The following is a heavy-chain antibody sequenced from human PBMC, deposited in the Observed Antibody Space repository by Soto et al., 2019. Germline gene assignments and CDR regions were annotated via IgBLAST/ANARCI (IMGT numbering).Heavy chain of an antibody. Sequence: ASVKVSCKVSGYTLTELSMHWVRQAPGKGLEWMGGFDPEDGETIYAQKFQGRVTMTEDTSTDTAYMELSSLRSEDTAVYYCATSMGYDYYMDVWGKGTTVTVSS. V-gene: IGHV1-24*01. CDR1: GYTLTELS. J-gene: IGHJ6*03. CDR2: FDPEDGET. CDR3: ATSMGYDYYMDV.